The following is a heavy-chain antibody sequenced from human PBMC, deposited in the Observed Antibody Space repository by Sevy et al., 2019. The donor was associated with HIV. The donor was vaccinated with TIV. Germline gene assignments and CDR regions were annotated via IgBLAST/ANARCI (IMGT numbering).Heavy chain of an antibody. V-gene: IGHV3-23*01. CDR2: ISASGGST. J-gene: IGHJ4*02. CDR1: GFTFSSYA. D-gene: IGHD2-2*01. CDR3: AKDQRGYCSSTSCYVYDY. Sequence: GGSLRLSCAASGFTFSSYAMSWVRQAPGKGLEWVSGISASGGSTYYADSVKGRFTISRDNSKNTLYLQMNSLRAEDTAVYYCAKDQRGYCSSTSCYVYDYWGQGTLVTVSS.